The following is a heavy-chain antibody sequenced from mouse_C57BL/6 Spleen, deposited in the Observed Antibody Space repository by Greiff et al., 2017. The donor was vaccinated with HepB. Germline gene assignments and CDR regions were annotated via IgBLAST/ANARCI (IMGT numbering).Heavy chain of an antibody. D-gene: IGHD1-1*01. V-gene: IGHV1-55*01. J-gene: IGHJ2*01. CDR3: ARWDPSSPYYFDY. CDR1: GYTFTSYW. CDR2: IYPGSGST. Sequence: VQRVESGAELVKPGASVKMSCKASGYTFTSYWITWVKQRPGQGLEWIGDIYPGSGSTNYNEKFKSKATLTVDTSSSTAYMQLSSLTSEDSAVYYCARWDPSSPYYFDYWGQGTTLTVSS.